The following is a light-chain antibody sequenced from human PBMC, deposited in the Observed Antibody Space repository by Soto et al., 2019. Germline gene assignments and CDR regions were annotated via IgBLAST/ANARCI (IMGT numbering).Light chain of an antibody. CDR2: RNN. V-gene: IGLV1-44*01. Sequence: QSVLTQPPSASVTPGQRVTISCSGSNSNIGSHSVNWYQQLPGTAPKLLMYRNNQRPSGVPDRFSGSKSGTSASLAISGLQSEDEADYYFAAWDDSLNYVFGTGTKVTVL. J-gene: IGLJ1*01. CDR1: NSNIGSHS. CDR3: AAWDDSLNYV.